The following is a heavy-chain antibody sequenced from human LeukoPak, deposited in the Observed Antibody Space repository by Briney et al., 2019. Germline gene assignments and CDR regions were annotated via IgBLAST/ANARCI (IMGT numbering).Heavy chain of an antibody. Sequence: SETLSLTCTVSGGSISSGRNYWTWIRQPAGKGLEWIGRIYIFSGSTNYNPSLKSRVTISVATSKNQFSLKLTSVTAADTAVYYCARVDGSCSGGSCPSGNWFDPWGQGTLVTVSS. D-gene: IGHD2-15*01. CDR3: ARVDGSCSGGSCPSGNWFDP. CDR2: IYIFSGST. V-gene: IGHV4-61*02. CDR1: GGSISSGRNY. J-gene: IGHJ5*02.